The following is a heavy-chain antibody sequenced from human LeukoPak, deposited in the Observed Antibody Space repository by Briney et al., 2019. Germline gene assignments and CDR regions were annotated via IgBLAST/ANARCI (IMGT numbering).Heavy chain of an antibody. D-gene: IGHD5-24*01. V-gene: IGHV4-34*01. Sequence: SETLSLTCAVYGGSFSGYYWSWIRQPPGKGLEWIGEINHSGSTNYNPSLKSRVTISVDTSKNQFSLKLSSVTAADTAVYYCARCELPLYYYMDVWGKGTTVTVSS. CDR1: GGSFSGYY. CDR3: ARCELPLYYYMDV. J-gene: IGHJ6*03. CDR2: INHSGST.